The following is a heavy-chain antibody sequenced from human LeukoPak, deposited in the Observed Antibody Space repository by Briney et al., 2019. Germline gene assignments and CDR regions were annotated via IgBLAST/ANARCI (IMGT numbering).Heavy chain of an antibody. V-gene: IGHV3-74*01. Sequence: GGSLRLSFATSGFTFNSYWMHLVRQAPGKGLVWVSRIDEDGKTIDYADSVKGRFTISRDNAMDTLYLQMSSLRDEDTAVYYCVSDLCGGDDQWGRGTLVTVSS. CDR1: GFTFNSYW. D-gene: IGHD3-3*01. J-gene: IGHJ5*02. CDR2: IDEDGKTI. CDR3: VSDLCGGDDQ.